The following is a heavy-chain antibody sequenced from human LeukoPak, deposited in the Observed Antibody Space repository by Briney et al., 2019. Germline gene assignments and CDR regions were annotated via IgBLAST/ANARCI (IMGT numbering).Heavy chain of an antibody. CDR3: ARHVEQQQWFDP. CDR2: IYYSGST. Sequence: SETLSLTCTVSGGSISSSSYYWGWIRQPPGKGLEWIGCIYYSGSTYYNPSLKSRVTISVDTSKNQYSLKLSSVPAADTAVYYCARHVEQQQWFDPWGQGTLVTVSS. J-gene: IGHJ5*02. D-gene: IGHD6-13*01. V-gene: IGHV4-39*01. CDR1: GGSISSSSYY.